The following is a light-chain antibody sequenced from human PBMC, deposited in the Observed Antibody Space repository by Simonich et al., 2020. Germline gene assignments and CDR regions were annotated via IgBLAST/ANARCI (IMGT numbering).Light chain of an antibody. J-gene: IGLJ3*02. CDR2: VGTGGIVG. V-gene: IGLV9-49*01. Sequence: QPVLTQPPSASASLGASVTLTCTLSSGYSYYKVDWYQQRPGKGPRFGMRVGTGGIVGSKGDGIPDRFSVLGSGLNRYLTIKNIQEEDESDYHCGADHGSGSNFVKVFGGGTKLTVL. CDR3: GADHGSGSNFVKV. CDR1: SGYSYYK.